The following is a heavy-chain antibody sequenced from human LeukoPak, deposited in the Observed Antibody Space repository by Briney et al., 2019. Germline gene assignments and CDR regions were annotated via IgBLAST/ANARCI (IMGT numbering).Heavy chain of an antibody. CDR3: ARDNSGNSGMDY. J-gene: IGHJ4*02. D-gene: IGHD4-23*01. V-gene: IGHV1-2*02. CDR1: GYTFTGYY. Sequence: ASVKVSCKASGYTFTGYYMHWVRQAPGQGLEWMGWINPNREDTHYAQKFQGRVTMTRDTSISTAYMEPRGLRSDDTAVYYCARDNSGNSGMDYWGQGTLVTVSS. CDR2: INPNREDT.